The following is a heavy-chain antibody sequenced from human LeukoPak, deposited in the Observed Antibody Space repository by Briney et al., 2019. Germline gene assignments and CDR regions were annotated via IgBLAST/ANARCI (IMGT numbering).Heavy chain of an antibody. CDR1: GFTVSSNY. D-gene: IGHD3-3*01. CDR3: AKVNFPTESFDY. CDR2: IYSGGST. Sequence: GGSLRLSCAASGFTVSSNYMSWVRQAPGKGLEWVSVIYSGGSTYYADSVKGRFTISRDNSKNTLYLQMNSLRAEDTAVYYCAKVNFPTESFDYWGQGTLVTVSS. J-gene: IGHJ4*02. V-gene: IGHV3-53*01.